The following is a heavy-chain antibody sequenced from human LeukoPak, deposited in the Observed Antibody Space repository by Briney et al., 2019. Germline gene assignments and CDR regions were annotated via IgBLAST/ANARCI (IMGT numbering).Heavy chain of an antibody. CDR2: IYHSGGT. V-gene: IGHV4-4*02. Sequence: YPSKTLSLTCAVSGGSISSSNWWSWVRQPPGKGLEWIGEIYHSGGTNYNPSLKSRVTISVDKSKNQFSLTVNSVTAADTAVYFCARVNRPYIAVASGLVDYWGQGTLVTVSS. CDR3: ARVNRPYIAVASGLVDY. CDR1: GGSISSSNW. D-gene: IGHD6-19*01. J-gene: IGHJ4*02.